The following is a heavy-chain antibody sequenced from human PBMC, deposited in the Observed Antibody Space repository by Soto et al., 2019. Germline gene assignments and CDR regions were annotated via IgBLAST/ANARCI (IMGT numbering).Heavy chain of an antibody. CDR2: ISYDGSNK. D-gene: IGHD6-13*01. J-gene: IGHJ6*02. V-gene: IGHV3-30-3*01. Sequence: QVQLVESGGGVVQPGRSLRLSCAASGFTFSSYAMHWVRQAPGKGLEWVAVISYDGSNKYYADSVKGRFTISRDNSKNTLYLQMTSLRVEDTAVYYCAREERGSSWYRVSDYYYYGMDVWGQGTTVTVSS. CDR1: GFTFSSYA. CDR3: AREERGSSWYRVSDYYYYGMDV.